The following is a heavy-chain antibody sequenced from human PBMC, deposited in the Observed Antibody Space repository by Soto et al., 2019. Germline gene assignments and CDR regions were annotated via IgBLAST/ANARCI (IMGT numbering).Heavy chain of an antibody. D-gene: IGHD3-22*01. V-gene: IGHV3-23*01. J-gene: IGHJ4*02. CDR1: GFTFSNYA. Sequence: GGSLRLSCAASGFTFSNYAMSWVRQAPGKGLEWVSAISGSGGSTYYSDSVKGRFTISRDNSKNTLYLQMNSLRAEDTAVYYCAKDRDYYDSSGYYYFDYWGQGTLVTVSS. CDR2: ISGSGGST. CDR3: AKDRDYYDSSGYYYFDY.